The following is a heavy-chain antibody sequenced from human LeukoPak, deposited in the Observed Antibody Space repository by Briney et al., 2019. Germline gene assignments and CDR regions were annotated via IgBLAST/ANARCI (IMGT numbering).Heavy chain of an antibody. CDR2: ISGYTGKT. Sequence: ASVKVSCKGSGYSLNDYGISWVRQAPGQGLEWMGWISGYTGKTNYAQKFQGRVTMTTDTSTTTVHMELRSLRSDDTAVYCCARAPGSSDWVPMFDYWGQGTQVTVSS. V-gene: IGHV1-18*01. CDR3: ARAPGSSDWVPMFDY. J-gene: IGHJ4*02. CDR1: GYSLNDYG. D-gene: IGHD2-21*02.